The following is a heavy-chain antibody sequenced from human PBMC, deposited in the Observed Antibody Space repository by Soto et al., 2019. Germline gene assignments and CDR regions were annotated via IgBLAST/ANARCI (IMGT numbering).Heavy chain of an antibody. CDR3: ARDSYYYDSSGYHDAFDI. D-gene: IGHD3-22*01. V-gene: IGHV3-7*03. J-gene: IGHJ3*02. CDR1: GFTFSSHW. CDR2: IKQDGSEK. Sequence: PGGSLRLSCAASGFTFSSHWMSWVRQAPGKGLEWVANIKQDGSEKYYVDSVKGRFTISRDNAKNSLYLQMNGLRAEDTAVYYCARDSYYYDSSGYHDAFDIWGQGTMVTVSS.